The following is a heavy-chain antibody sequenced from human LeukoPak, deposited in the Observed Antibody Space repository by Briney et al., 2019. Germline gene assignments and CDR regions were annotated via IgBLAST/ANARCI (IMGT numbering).Heavy chain of an antibody. D-gene: IGHD3-16*02. J-gene: IGHJ6*03. V-gene: IGHV1-69*13. CDR1: GGTFSSYA. CDR2: IIPFFGTT. Sequence: ASVKVSCKASGGTFSSYAISWVRQAPGQGPEWMGGIIPFFGTTNYAQKFQGRVTITADESTSTAYMELSSLRFEDTAVYYCARDRGEPSYYMDVWGKGTTVTVSS. CDR3: ARDRGEPSYYMDV.